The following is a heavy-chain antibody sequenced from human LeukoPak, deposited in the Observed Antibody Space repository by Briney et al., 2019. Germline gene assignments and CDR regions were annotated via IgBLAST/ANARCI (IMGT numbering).Heavy chain of an antibody. CDR3: AKVKLGVAFDI. CDR2: ISGSGGST. CDR1: GFTFSTYW. Sequence: GGSLRLSCAASGFTFSTYWMTWVRQAPGKGLEWVSAISGSGGSTYYADSVKGRFTISRDNSKNTLYLQMNSLRAEDTAVYYYAKVKLGVAFDIWGQGTMVTVSS. D-gene: IGHD3-10*01. V-gene: IGHV3-23*01. J-gene: IGHJ3*02.